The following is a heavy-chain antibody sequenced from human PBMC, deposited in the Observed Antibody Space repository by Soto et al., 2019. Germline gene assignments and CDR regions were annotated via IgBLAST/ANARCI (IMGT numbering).Heavy chain of an antibody. J-gene: IGHJ6*02. CDR3: ARQWHDRYYDILTGYFSSGGMDG. CDR2: IYYSGST. CDR1: GGSISSSSYY. Sequence: TSETLSLTCTVSGGSISSSSYYWGWIRQPPGKGLEWIGSIYYSGSTYYNPSLKSRVTISVDTSKNQFSLKLSSVTAADTAVYYCARQWHDRYYDILTGYFSSGGMDGWGQRSKVTVSS. V-gene: IGHV4-39*01. D-gene: IGHD3-9*01.